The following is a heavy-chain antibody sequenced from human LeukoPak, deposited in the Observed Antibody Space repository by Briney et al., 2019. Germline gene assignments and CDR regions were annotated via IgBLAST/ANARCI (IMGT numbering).Heavy chain of an antibody. CDR1: GGSFSGYY. CDR3: ARADGYCSSTSCPGYSYNFDY. V-gene: IGHV4-34*01. Sequence: SETLSLTCAVYGGSFSGYYWSWIRQPPGKGLEWIGEINHSRSTNYNPSLKSRVTISVDTSKNQFSLKLSSVTAADTAVYYCARADGYCSSTSCPGYSYNFDYWGQGTLVTVSS. CDR2: INHSRST. J-gene: IGHJ4*02. D-gene: IGHD2-2*01.